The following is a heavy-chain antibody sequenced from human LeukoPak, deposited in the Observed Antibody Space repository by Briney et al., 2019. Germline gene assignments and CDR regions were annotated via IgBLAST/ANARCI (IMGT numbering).Heavy chain of an antibody. Sequence: KSSETLSLTCTVSGGSISSSSYYWGWIRQPPGKGLEWIGSIYYSGSTYYNPSLKSRVTISVDTSKNQFSLKLSSVTAADTAVYYCARLRPHYDFWSGSSGAFDIWGQGTMVTVSS. CDR3: ARLRPHYDFWSGSSGAFDI. V-gene: IGHV4-39*01. D-gene: IGHD3-3*01. J-gene: IGHJ3*02. CDR1: GGSISSSSYY. CDR2: IYYSGST.